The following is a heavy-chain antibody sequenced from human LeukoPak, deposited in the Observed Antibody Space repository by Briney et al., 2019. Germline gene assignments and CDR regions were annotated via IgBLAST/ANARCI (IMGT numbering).Heavy chain of an antibody. Sequence: SETLSLTCTVSGGSISSSYWTWIRQPAGKGLEWIGRIYSSGSTNYNPSLKSRLTMSVDTSRNQFSLKLNSVTAADTAVYYCARECFSSICPYNNMDVWGQGTTVTVSS. V-gene: IGHV4-4*07. J-gene: IGHJ6*02. CDR3: ARECFSSICPYNNMDV. CDR1: GGSISSSY. CDR2: IYSSGST. D-gene: IGHD2-2*01.